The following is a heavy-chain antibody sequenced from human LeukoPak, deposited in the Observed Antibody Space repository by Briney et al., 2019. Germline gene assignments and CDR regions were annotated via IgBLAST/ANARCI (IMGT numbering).Heavy chain of an antibody. CDR1: GYTFTGYY. D-gene: IGHD3-9*01. J-gene: IGHJ4*02. V-gene: IGHV1-2*02. Sequence: ASLKVSCKASGYTFTGYYMHWVRQAPGQGLEWMGWINANSGGTNYAQKFQGRVTMTRDTSISTAYMELSRLRSDDTAVYYCARSSRYDIWTGYPYWGQGTLVTVS. CDR3: ARSSRYDIWTGYPY. CDR2: INANSGGT.